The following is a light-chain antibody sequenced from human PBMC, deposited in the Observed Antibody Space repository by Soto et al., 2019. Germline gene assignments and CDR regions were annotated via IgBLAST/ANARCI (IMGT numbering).Light chain of an antibody. Sequence: QSVLTQPPSVSAAPGQKATISYSGSTSNIGNNYVSWYQQFPGTAPKLLIYDNNERPSGIPDRFSGSKSGTSATLDIIGLQTGDEADYYCGTWDSSLNAAVFGGGTQLTVL. V-gene: IGLV1-51*01. CDR1: TSNIGNNY. CDR3: GTWDSSLNAAV. J-gene: IGLJ7*01. CDR2: DNN.